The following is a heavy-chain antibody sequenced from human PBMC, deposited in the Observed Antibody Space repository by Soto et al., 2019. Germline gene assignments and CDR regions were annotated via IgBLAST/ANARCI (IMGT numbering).Heavy chain of an antibody. Sequence: PSETLSLTCTVSGGSISSSSYFWGWIRQPPGKGLEWIGNVHYRGSTYYNASLTSRVTISVDTSKNQFSLKLSSVTAADSAVYSCARGIGYYFDSWGQRTLVTVSS. CDR2: VHYRGST. D-gene: IGHD5-12*01. CDR1: GGSISSSSYF. CDR3: ARGIGYYFDS. J-gene: IGHJ4*02. V-gene: IGHV4-39*01.